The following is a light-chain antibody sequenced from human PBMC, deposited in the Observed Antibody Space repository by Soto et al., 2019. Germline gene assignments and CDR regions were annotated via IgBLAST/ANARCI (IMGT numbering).Light chain of an antibody. J-gene: IGKJ1*01. Sequence: DIQMTQSPSSLSASVGDRVTITCRASQSISSYLNWYQQKPGKAPKLLIYAASSLQSGVPSRFSGSGSGTDFTLTISSLQPEDFATYYCQQSYSTPRTFGQGTRVEMK. CDR1: QSISSY. CDR2: AAS. CDR3: QQSYSTPRT. V-gene: IGKV1-39*01.